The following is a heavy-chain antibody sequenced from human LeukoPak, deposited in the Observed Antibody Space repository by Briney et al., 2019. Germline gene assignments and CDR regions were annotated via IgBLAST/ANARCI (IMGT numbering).Heavy chain of an antibody. Sequence: LGGSLRLSCAASGFTFDDYAMHWVRQAPGKGLEWVSGISWDSGSIGYADSVKGRFTISRDNAKNSLYLQMNSLRAEDTALYYCAKALSPSVAGPDNWFDPWGQGTLVTVSS. V-gene: IGHV3-9*01. CDR3: AKALSPSVAGPDNWFDP. CDR2: ISWDSGSI. J-gene: IGHJ5*02. D-gene: IGHD6-19*01. CDR1: GFTFDDYA.